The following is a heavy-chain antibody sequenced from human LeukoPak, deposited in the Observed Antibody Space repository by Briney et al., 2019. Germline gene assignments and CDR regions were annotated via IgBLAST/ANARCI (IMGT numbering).Heavy chain of an antibody. J-gene: IGHJ4*02. CDR2: IKEDGSVR. V-gene: IGHV3-7*01. CDR1: GFSFSSYW. CDR3: ARPGGFTTVRGVITPHGWNY. Sequence: GGSLRLSCAASGFSFSSYWLSWVRQAPGRGLEWVANIKEDGSVRYYVDSVKGRFTISRDNAKNSLYLQMNSLRAEDTAVYYCARPGGFTTVRGVITPHGWNYWGQGTLVTVSS. D-gene: IGHD3-10*01.